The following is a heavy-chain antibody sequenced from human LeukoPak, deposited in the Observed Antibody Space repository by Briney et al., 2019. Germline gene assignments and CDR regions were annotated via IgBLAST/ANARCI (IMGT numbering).Heavy chain of an antibody. CDR3: ARRRDSGSLQHFDY. CDR2: ITTSGTTL. J-gene: IGHJ4*02. Sequence: GGSLRLSCAASGFTFSSYEMNWVRQAPGKGLEWISYITTSGTTLDYADSVKGRFTISRDNAKNSLYLQMNSLRAEDTAVYYCARRRDSGSLQHFDYWGQGTLVTVSS. V-gene: IGHV3-48*03. D-gene: IGHD1-26*01. CDR1: GFTFSSYE.